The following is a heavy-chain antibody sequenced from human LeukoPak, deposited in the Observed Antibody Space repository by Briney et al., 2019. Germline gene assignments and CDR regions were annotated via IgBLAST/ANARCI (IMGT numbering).Heavy chain of an antibody. J-gene: IGHJ4*02. CDR1: GCTFTGYY. V-gene: IGHV1-2*02. Sequence: ASVKVSCKASGCTFTGYYMHWVRQAPGQGLEWMGWINPNSRGTNYAQKFQGRVTMTRDTSISTAYMELSRLRSDDTAVYYCAREYFDWLPNFDYWGQGTLVTVSS. CDR3: AREYFDWLPNFDY. CDR2: INPNSRGT. D-gene: IGHD3-9*01.